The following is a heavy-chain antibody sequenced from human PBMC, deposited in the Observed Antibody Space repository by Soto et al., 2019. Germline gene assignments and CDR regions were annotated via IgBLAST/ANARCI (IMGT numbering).Heavy chain of an antibody. CDR1: GGSISSGGYY. Sequence: SETLSLTCTVSGGSISSGGYYWSWIRQHPGKGLEWIGYIYYSGSTYYNPSLKSRVTISVDTSKNQFSLKLSSVTAADMAVYYCARVRSYGAYYFDYWGQGTLVTVSS. CDR2: IYYSGST. D-gene: IGHD5-18*01. J-gene: IGHJ4*02. V-gene: IGHV4-31*03. CDR3: ARVRSYGAYYFDY.